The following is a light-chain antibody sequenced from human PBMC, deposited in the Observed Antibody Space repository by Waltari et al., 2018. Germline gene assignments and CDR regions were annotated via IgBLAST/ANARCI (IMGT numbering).Light chain of an antibody. V-gene: IGLV1-51*02. J-gene: IGLJ7*01. CDR2: EDN. CDR1: SSNVAKNY. CDR3: GTWDSSLSGVV. Sequence: QSVLTQPPSVSAAPGQRVTISCSGGSSNVAKNYLSWYRQLPGTAPQLLMFEDNERPSGIPGRFSGSKSGTSATLDITGLQAGDEADYYCGTWDSSLSGVVFGGGTHLTVL.